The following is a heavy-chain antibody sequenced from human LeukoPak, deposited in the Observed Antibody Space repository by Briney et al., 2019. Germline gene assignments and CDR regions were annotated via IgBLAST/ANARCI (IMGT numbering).Heavy chain of an antibody. CDR1: GFTFSSYA. V-gene: IGHV3-23*01. J-gene: IGHJ4*02. Sequence: GGSLRLSCAASGFTFSSYAMSWVRQAPGKGLEAPGKGLEWVSGISTSGDRTYYADSVKGRFTISRDNSKNTLYLQMNSMRAEDTAEYYCARSAVGTSCCTAVDYWGQGTLVTVSS. CDR2: ISTSGDRT. D-gene: IGHD1-26*01. CDR3: ARSAVGTSCCTAVDY.